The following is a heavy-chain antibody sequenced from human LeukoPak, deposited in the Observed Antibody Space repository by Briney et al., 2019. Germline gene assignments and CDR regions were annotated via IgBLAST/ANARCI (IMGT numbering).Heavy chain of an antibody. J-gene: IGHJ4*02. Sequence: PSETLSLTCTVSGGSISSSSYFWVWIRQPPGKRLEWSGSIYNSGSTYNNPSLKSRVTISVDTSKNQFSLKLSSVTAADTAVYYCARDRQQLVRGDHFDYWGQGTLVTVSS. CDR2: IYNSGST. V-gene: IGHV4-39*07. CDR1: GGSISSSSYF. D-gene: IGHD6-13*01. CDR3: ARDRQQLVRGDHFDY.